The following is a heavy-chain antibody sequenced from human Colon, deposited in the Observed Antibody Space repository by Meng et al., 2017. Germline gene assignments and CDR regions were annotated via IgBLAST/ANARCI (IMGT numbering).Heavy chain of an antibody. CDR2: VNSDGSRT. D-gene: IGHD5-18*01. Sequence: EVQLVESGGGLVQPGGSLRLSCRASGFTFSNSWIHWVRQAPGKGLVWVSHVNSDGSRTRYADSVKGRFTISRDTARNTLYLQMNSLRAEDTAVYYCARAYSYGYWYFDLWGRGTLVTVSS. J-gene: IGHJ2*01. CDR1: GFTFSNSW. V-gene: IGHV3-74*01. CDR3: ARAYSYGYWYFDL.